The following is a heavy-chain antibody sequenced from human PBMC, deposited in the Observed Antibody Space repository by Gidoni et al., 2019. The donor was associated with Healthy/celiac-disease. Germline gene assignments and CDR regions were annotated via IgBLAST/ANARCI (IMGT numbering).Heavy chain of an antibody. J-gene: IGHJ5*02. D-gene: IGHD4-4*01. CDR2: IYTSGST. CDR3: AREGGDSNYSWFDT. V-gene: IGHV4-4*07. Sequence: VQLQDSGPGLVKPSETLSITCTVSGGSISSYYWSWIRKTAGKGLEWIGRIYTSGSTHYNPSIKSRFTMSVDTSKKQFSLKLSFVTAADTAVYYCAREGGDSNYSWFDTWGQGTLVTVSS. CDR1: GGSISSYY.